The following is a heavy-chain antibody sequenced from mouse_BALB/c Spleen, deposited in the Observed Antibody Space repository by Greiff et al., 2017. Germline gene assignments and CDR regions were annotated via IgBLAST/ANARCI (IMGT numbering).Heavy chain of an antibody. D-gene: IGHD2-3*01. CDR3: ARGIYDGFFDY. Sequence: QVHVKQSGAELVRPGTSVKVSCKASGYAFTNYLIEWVKQRPGQGLEWIGVINPGSGGTNYNEKFKGKATLTADKSSSTAYMQLSSLTSDDSAVYFCARGIYDGFFDYWGQGTTLTVSS. V-gene: IGHV1-54*01. CDR2: INPGSGGT. J-gene: IGHJ2*01. CDR1: GYAFTNYL.